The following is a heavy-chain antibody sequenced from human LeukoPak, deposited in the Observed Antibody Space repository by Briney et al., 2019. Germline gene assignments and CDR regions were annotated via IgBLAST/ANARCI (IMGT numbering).Heavy chain of an antibody. Sequence: GESLKISCKASGYSFTNYWIGWVLQLPGKGLEWMGIIYPGDSDTRNSPSFQGQVTISADKSINTAYLQWSSLKASDTAMYYCARGSPPGYYYYGMDVWGQGTTVTVSS. CDR2: IYPGDSDT. J-gene: IGHJ6*02. V-gene: IGHV5-51*01. CDR3: ARGSPPGYYYYGMDV. D-gene: IGHD2-2*01. CDR1: GYSFTNYW.